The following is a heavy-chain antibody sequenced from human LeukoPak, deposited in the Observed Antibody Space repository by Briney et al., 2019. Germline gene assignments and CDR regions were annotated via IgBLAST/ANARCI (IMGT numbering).Heavy chain of an antibody. Sequence: TSSETLSLTCAVYGGSFSGYYWSWIRQPPGKGLEWIGEINHSGSTNYNPSLKSRATISVDTSKNQFSLKLSSVTAADTAVYYCARGYLHITIFGVVIWGSLDYWGQGTLVTVSS. D-gene: IGHD3-3*01. CDR2: INHSGST. V-gene: IGHV4-34*01. CDR3: ARGYLHITIFGVVIWGSLDY. J-gene: IGHJ4*02. CDR1: GGSFSGYY.